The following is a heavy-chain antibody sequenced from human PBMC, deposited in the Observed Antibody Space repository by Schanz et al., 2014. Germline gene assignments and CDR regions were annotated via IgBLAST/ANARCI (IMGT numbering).Heavy chain of an antibody. J-gene: IGHJ5*02. D-gene: IGHD4-4*01. CDR2: INPNSGDT. V-gene: IGHV1-2*06. CDR1: GYTFTGYY. Sequence: QVQLVQSGAEVKKPGASVKVSCKASGYTFTGYYMHWVRQAPGQGLQWMGRINPNSGDTDYAHNFHGRVTMTRDTSISTAYMELSRLRSDDTAVYYCARRGPNCSNNACYHGWFDPWGQGTLVTVSS. CDR3: ARRGPNCSNNACYHGWFDP.